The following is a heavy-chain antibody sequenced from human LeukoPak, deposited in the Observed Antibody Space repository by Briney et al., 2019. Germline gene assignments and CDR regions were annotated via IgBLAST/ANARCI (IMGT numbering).Heavy chain of an antibody. CDR1: GFTFSTYG. D-gene: IGHD3-16*01. V-gene: IGHV3-23*01. J-gene: IGHJ5*02. Sequence: PGGSLRLSCAGSGFTFSTYGMNWVRQAPGKGLEWVSGIGPSGDGTYYADSVKGRVTISRDNSKRTMYLQMTSLRVKDTAIYYCAKDLAWGWFDPWGQGTLVTVSS. CDR3: AKDLAWGWFDP. CDR2: IGPSGDGT.